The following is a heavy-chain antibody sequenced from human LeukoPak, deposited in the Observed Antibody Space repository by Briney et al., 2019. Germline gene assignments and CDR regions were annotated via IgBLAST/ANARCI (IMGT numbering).Heavy chain of an antibody. D-gene: IGHD6-25*01. CDR2: INPNSGGT. CDR3: ARVLVAAAGRTDY. Sequence: ASVKVSCKASGYTFTGYYMHWVRQAPGQGLEWMGRINPNSGGTNYAQKFQGRVTMPRDTSISTAYMELRRLRSDDAAVYSCARVLVAAAGRTDYWGQGTLVTVSS. J-gene: IGHJ4*02. CDR1: GYTFTGYY. V-gene: IGHV1-2*06.